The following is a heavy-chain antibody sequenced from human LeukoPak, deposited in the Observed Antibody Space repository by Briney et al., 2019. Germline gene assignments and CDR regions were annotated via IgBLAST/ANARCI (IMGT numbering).Heavy chain of an antibody. V-gene: IGHV2-5*02. J-gene: IGHJ4*02. CDR1: GFSLTTTAVG. CDR3: AHRGRYSGPFDY. D-gene: IGHD5-12*01. Sequence: SGPTLVKPTQTLTLTCTFSGFSLTTTAVGVGWIRQPPGKALEWLALIYWDDDKRYSPSLKSRLTITRDTSKNQVVLTMTNMDPVDTATYYCAHRGRYSGPFDYWGQGTLVTVSS. CDR2: IYWDDDK.